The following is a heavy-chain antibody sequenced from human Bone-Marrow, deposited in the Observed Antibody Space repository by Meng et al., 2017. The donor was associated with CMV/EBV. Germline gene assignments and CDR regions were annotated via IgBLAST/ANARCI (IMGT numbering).Heavy chain of an antibody. J-gene: IGHJ4*02. CDR2: ISYDGSNK. CDR3: QSSHRGVDY. D-gene: IGHD3-10*01. CDR1: GFTFSSYA. Sequence: GGSLRLSCAASGFTFSSYAMHWVRQAPGKGLEWVAVISYDGSNKYYADSVKGRFTISRDNSKNTLYLQMNSLRAEDTAVYYCQSSHRGVDYWGQGTLVTVSS. V-gene: IGHV3-30-3*01.